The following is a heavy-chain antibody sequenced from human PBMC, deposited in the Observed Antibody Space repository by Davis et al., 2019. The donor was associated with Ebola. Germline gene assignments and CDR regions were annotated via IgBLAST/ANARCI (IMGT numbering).Heavy chain of an antibody. J-gene: IGHJ4*02. CDR3: ARVRYDFWSGYYRGYFDY. Sequence: GESLKISCAASGFTFSSYAMSWVRQAPGKGLEWVSAISGSGGSTYYADSVKGRFTISRDNSKNTLYLQMNSLRAEDTAVYYCARVRYDFWSGYYRGYFDYWGQGALVTVSS. CDR1: GFTFSSYA. CDR2: ISGSGGST. V-gene: IGHV3-23*01. D-gene: IGHD3-3*01.